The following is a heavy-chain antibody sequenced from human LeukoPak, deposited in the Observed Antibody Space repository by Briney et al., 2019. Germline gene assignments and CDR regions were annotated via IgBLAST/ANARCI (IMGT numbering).Heavy chain of an antibody. CDR3: ARDARGYGINYYYYYGMDV. V-gene: IGHV3-48*03. CDR2: ISSSGSTI. Sequence: GGSLRISCAASGFTFSSYEMNWVRQAPGKGLEWVSYISSSGSTIYYADSVKGRFTISRDNAKNSLYLQMNSLRAEDTAVYYCARDARGYGINYYYYYGMDVWGQGTTVTVSS. J-gene: IGHJ6*02. CDR1: GFTFSSYE. D-gene: IGHD5-18*01.